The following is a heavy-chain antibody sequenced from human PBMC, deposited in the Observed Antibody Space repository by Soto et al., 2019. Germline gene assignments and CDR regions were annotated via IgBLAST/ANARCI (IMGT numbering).Heavy chain of an antibody. CDR1: GFTFSNAW. D-gene: IGHD6-19*01. V-gene: IGHV3-15*07. CDR3: TTDGGSGSNYYYYGMDV. Sequence: GGSLRLSCAASGFTFSNAWMNWVRQAPGKGLEWVGRIKSKTDGGTTDYAAPVKGRFTISRDDSKNTLYLQMNSLKTEDTAVYYCTTDGGSGSNYYYYGMDVWGQGTTVTVSS. J-gene: IGHJ6*02. CDR2: IKSKTDGGTT.